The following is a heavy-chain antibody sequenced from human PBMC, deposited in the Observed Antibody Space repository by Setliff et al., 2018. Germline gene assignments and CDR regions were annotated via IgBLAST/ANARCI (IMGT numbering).Heavy chain of an antibody. CDR2: INTNTGNP. CDR1: GYTFTSYA. V-gene: IGHV7-4-1*02. J-gene: IGHJ6*03. Sequence: ASVKVSCKASGYTFTSYAMNWVRQAPGQGLEWMGWINTNTGNPTYAQGFTGRFVFSLDTSVSTAYLQISSLKAEDTAVYYCARDNRGYAWDYYYYMDVWGKGTTVTVSS. D-gene: IGHD2-15*01. CDR3: ARDNRGYAWDYYYYMDV.